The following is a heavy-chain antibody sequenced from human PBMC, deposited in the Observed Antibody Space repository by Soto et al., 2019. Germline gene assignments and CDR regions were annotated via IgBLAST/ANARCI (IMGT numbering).Heavy chain of an antibody. CDR2: ISYDGTNK. CDR3: AKQFGTGWYYFDH. CDR1: GFAFSTYG. J-gene: IGHJ4*02. Sequence: QVKLVQSGGGEVQPGRSLRLSCAASGFAFSTYGMHWVRQAPGKGLEWVALISYDGTNKYYGDSVKGRFTISRDNSKNTVYLQMNSLRAEDTAVYYCAKQFGTGWYYFDHWGQGTLVTVS. D-gene: IGHD6-19*01. V-gene: IGHV3-30*18.